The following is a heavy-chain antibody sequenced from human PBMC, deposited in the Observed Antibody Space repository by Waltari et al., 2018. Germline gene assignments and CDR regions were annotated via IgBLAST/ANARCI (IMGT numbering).Heavy chain of an antibody. CDR2: MYYSGTT. CDR3: AGGVGDFDI. D-gene: IGHD1-26*01. J-gene: IGHJ3*02. Sequence: QLHLQESGPGLVKSSETLSLTCSVSGGSISSNYYWGWIRQPPGRGLEWIGNMYYSGTTYYNPSLKSRVTISVDTSKTQLSLKLSSVTAADTAVYYCAGGVGDFDIWDQGTMVTVSS. CDR1: GGSISSNYY. V-gene: IGHV4-39*07.